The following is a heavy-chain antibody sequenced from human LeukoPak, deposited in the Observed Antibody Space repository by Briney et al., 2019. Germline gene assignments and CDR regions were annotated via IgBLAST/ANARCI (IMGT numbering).Heavy chain of an antibody. D-gene: IGHD2-15*01. CDR3: ARRGLAHAPLAFDI. Sequence: SETLSLTCTVSDGSIKTNYWWTWVRQPPGKGLEWIGEINHSGSTNYNPSLKSRVTISVDTSKNQFSLKLSSVTAADTAVYYCARRGLAHAPLAFDIWGQGTMVTVSS. CDR2: INHSGST. J-gene: IGHJ3*02. CDR1: DGSIKTNYW. V-gene: IGHV4-4*02.